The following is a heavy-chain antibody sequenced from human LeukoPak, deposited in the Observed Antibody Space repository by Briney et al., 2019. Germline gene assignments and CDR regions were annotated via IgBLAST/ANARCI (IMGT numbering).Heavy chain of an antibody. CDR1: GFTFSSYW. J-gene: IGHJ6*03. D-gene: IGHD6-19*01. V-gene: IGHV3-74*01. CDR3: AKDKGSGWFSSYYMDV. Sequence: GGSLRLSCAASGFTFSSYWMHWVRQAPGKGLVWVSRINSDGSSTSYADSVKGRFTISRDNAKNTLYLQMNSLRAEDTAVYYCAKDKGSGWFSSYYMDVWGKGTTVTISS. CDR2: INSDGSST.